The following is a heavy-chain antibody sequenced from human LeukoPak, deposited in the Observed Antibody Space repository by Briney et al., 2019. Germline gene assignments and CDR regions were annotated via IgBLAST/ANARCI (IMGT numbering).Heavy chain of an antibody. D-gene: IGHD2-2*01. V-gene: IGHV1-2*02. J-gene: IGHJ4*02. Sequence: ASVKVSCKASGYTFTGYYMHWVRQAPGQGLEWMGWINPNSGGTNYAQKFQGRVTMTRDTSISTAYMELSRLRSDDTAVYYCARCGSSTSCYFDYWGQGTLVTVSS. CDR3: ARCGSSTSCYFDY. CDR1: GYTFTGYY. CDR2: INPNSGGT.